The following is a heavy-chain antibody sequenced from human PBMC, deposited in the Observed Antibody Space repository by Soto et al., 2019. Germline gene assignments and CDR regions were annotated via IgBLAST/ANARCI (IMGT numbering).Heavy chain of an antibody. D-gene: IGHD6-19*01. J-gene: IGHJ4*02. CDR2: VYSSGST. CDR1: GGSISGYY. Sequence: PSETLSLTCTVSGGSISGYYWSWIRQPPGMGLEWIGYVYSSGSTNYNPSLKSRATISMDTSKSQFSLTVSSVTAADTAVYFCASAFGGWPSDSWGQGT. V-gene: IGHV4-59*01. CDR3: ASAFGGWPSDS.